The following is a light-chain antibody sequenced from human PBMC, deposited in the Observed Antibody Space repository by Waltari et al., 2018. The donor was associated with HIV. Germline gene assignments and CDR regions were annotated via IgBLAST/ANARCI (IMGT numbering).Light chain of an antibody. J-gene: IGLJ1*01. Sequence: QSALTQPLSVSGSLGQSVTIACTRTSSDVGTYNRVSWYQQSPGKAPKVIIYNVRERPAGVPDRFSGSKSANTASLTISRLQAEDEADYHCSSYAGTYIVFGTGTKVSVL. CDR1: SSDVGTYNR. CDR2: NVR. V-gene: IGLV2-11*01. CDR3: SSYAGTYIV.